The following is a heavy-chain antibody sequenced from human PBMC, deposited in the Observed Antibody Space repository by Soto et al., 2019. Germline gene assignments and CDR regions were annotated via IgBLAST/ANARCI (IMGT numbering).Heavy chain of an antibody. Sequence: QLQLQESGPGLVKPSETLSLTCIVSGESISGTIYYWGWIRQPPGKGLEWIGSIYYSGSTYYNPSLRSRAXXAXHXXKTHCSLELTSVTAEDTAVYYCARPGGSGWFYFDSWGQGSQVTVSS. CDR2: IYYSGST. J-gene: IGHJ4*02. CDR3: ARPGGSGWFYFDS. D-gene: IGHD6-13*01. CDR1: GESISGTIYY. V-gene: IGHV4-39*02.